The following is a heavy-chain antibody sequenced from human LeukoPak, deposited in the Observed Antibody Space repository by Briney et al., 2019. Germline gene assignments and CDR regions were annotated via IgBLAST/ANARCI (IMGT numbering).Heavy chain of an antibody. D-gene: IGHD5-18*01. CDR1: GFTFSDSY. J-gene: IGHJ4*02. CDR3: ANDLGWIQLNLG. Sequence: GGSLRLSCAASGFTFSDSYMTWVRQAPGKGVEWVAYISGSGHDINYSESAKGRFTISRDNSRNTVYLQMNSLRAEDTAVYYCANDLGWIQLNLGRGQGTLVTVSS. CDR2: ISGSGHDI. V-gene: IGHV3-11*03.